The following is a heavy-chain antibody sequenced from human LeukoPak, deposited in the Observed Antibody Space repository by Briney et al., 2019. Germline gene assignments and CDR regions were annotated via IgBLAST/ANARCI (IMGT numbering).Heavy chain of an antibody. D-gene: IGHD3-10*01. CDR3: ASHDRYSGSYYSFDP. J-gene: IGHJ5*02. Sequence: ASVKVSCKASGYTFTDYYTHWVRQAPGQGLEWMGCLNPDSGATAYAQKFQGRVTMTRDTSITTAYMELNRLTSDDTAVYYCASHDRYSGSYYSFDPWGQGTLVTVSS. CDR2: LNPDSGAT. V-gene: IGHV1-2*02. CDR1: GYTFTDYY.